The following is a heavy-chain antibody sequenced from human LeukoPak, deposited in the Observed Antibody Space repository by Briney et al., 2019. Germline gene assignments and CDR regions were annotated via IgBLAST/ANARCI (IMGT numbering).Heavy chain of an antibody. Sequence: GGSLRLSCAVSGFTVSSHYMNWVRQAPGKGLEWISVLYSDGSTYYADSVTGRFTISRDYSKNTLFLQMNSLRVEDTAVYYCARADWGYDLDYWGQGTLVTVSS. CDR1: GFTVSSHY. D-gene: IGHD7-27*01. CDR3: ARADWGYDLDY. V-gene: IGHV3-53*01. J-gene: IGHJ4*02. CDR2: LYSDGST.